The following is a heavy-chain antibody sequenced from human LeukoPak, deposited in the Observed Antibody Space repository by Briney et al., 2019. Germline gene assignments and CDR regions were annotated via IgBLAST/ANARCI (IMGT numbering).Heavy chain of an antibody. V-gene: IGHV1-24*01. J-gene: IGHJ3*02. CDR1: GYTLTELS. CDR2: FDPEDGET. Sequence: ASVKVSCKVSGYTLTELSMHWVRQAPGKGLEWTGGFDPEDGETIYAQKFQGRVTMTEDTSTDTAYMELSSLRSEDTAVYYCATGSGSGSYYNWDAFDIWGQGTMVTVSS. D-gene: IGHD3-10*01. CDR3: ATGSGSGSYYNWDAFDI.